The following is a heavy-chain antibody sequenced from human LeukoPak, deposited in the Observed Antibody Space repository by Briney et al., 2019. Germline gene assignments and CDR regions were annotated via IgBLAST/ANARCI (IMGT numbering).Heavy chain of an antibody. J-gene: IGHJ4*02. D-gene: IGHD3-22*01. V-gene: IGHV3-23*01. CDR3: AKVSDYYDSSGYAY. Sequence: GGSLSLSCAASGFTFSSYAMSWVRQAPGKGLEWVSAISGSGGSTYYAELVKGRFTISRDNSKNTLYLQMNSLRAEDTAVYYCAKVSDYYDSSGYAYWGQGTLVTVSS. CDR1: GFTFSSYA. CDR2: ISGSGGST.